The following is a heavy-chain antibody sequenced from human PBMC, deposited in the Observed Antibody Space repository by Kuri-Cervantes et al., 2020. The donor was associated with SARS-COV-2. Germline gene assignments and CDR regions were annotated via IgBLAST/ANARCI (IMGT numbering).Heavy chain of an antibody. CDR1: GYTFTSYG. V-gene: IGHV1-18*01. J-gene: IGHJ4*02. D-gene: IGHD3-3*01. CDR3: ARDETTYYDFWSGYYASY. CDR2: ISAYNGNT. Sequence: ASVKVSCKASGYTFTSYGISWVRQAPGRGLEWMGWISAYNGNTNYAQKLQGRVAMTTDTSTSTAYMELRSLRSDDTAVYYCARDETTYYDFWSGYYASYWGQGTLVTVSS.